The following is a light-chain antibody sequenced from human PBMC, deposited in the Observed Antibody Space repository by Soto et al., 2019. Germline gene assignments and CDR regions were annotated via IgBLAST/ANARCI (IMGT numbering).Light chain of an antibody. V-gene: IGKV3-20*01. CDR1: QSVSSSY. J-gene: IGKJ4*01. CDR3: QQFSCYPLT. CDR2: DAS. Sequence: IVLSQSAGTLSLSQGERATFSCRASQSVSSSYLAWYQQKPGQAPRLLIYDASSRATGIPDRFSGGGSGTDFTLTIGRLEPEDCAVDYCQQFSCYPLTFGGGTKV.